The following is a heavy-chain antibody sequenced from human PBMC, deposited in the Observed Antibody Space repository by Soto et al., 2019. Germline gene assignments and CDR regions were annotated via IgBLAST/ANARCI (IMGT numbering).Heavy chain of an antibody. V-gene: IGHV4-59*08. CDR2: IYYSGST. Sequence: SETLSLTCTVSGGSISSYYWSWIRQPPGKGLEWIGYIYYSGSTNYNPSLKSRVTIFVDTSKNQFSLKLSSVTAADTAVYYCVRHAQWIIRAYWGQGSLVTVSS. CDR1: GGSISSYY. J-gene: IGHJ4*02. D-gene: IGHD5-12*01. CDR3: VRHAQWIIRAY.